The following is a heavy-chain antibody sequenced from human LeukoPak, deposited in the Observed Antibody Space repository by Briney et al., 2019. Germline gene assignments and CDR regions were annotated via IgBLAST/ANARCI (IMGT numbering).Heavy chain of an antibody. J-gene: IGHJ4*02. CDR1: DFSFSNYG. D-gene: IGHD4-23*01. CDR2: ISFDGSNE. CDR3: ARDQGGNSGLDYFDY. V-gene: IGHV3-30*03. Sequence: PERSLRLSCAASDFSFSNYGMHWVRQAPGKGLEWVAFISFDGSNEYYTDSVKGRFTISRDNAKNSLYLQMNSLRAEDTAVYYCARDQGGNSGLDYFDYWGQGTLVTVSS.